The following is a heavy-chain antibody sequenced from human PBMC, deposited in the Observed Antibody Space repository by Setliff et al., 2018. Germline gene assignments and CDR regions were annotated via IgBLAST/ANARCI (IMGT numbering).Heavy chain of an antibody. CDR3: AISTIFGVVSPTPDAFDI. CDR1: GYTFTSYA. Sequence: GASVKVSCKAPGYTFTSYAISWVRQAPGQGLEWMGRIIPIFVTANYAQKFQGRVTITADKSTSTDDMELSSLRSEDTAVYYCAISTIFGVVSPTPDAFDIWGQGTMVTVSS. J-gene: IGHJ3*02. V-gene: IGHV1-69*06. CDR2: IIPIFVTA. D-gene: IGHD3-3*01.